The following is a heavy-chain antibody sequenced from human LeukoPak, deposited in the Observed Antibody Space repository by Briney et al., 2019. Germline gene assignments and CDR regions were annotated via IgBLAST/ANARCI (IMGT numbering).Heavy chain of an antibody. J-gene: IGHJ4*02. Sequence: PGGSLRLSCAGSGFSFSNYKMNWVRQAPGKGLEWVSFISDTSTTIDYADSVKGRFTISRDNAQNSLYLQMNGLRAEDTAVYSCAGEDLGSHGNGYYYPTNFDYWGQGTLVTVSS. D-gene: IGHD3-22*01. CDR1: GFSFSNYK. CDR3: AGEDLGSHGNGYYYPTNFDY. V-gene: IGHV3-48*01. CDR2: ISDTSTTI.